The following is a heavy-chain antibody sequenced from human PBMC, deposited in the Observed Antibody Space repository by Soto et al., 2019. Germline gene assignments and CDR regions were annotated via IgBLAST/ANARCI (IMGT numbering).Heavy chain of an antibody. D-gene: IGHD2-8*01. J-gene: IGHJ3*01. V-gene: IGHV3-23*01. CDR3: AKMGLGSLVTYFTTAGCHYASGV. CDR2: ISGGGDGT. CDR1: GFTFDNYA. Sequence: EVQLLESGGGLVRPGGSLRLSCAASGFTFDNYAMNWVRQAPGKGLEWVSTISGGGDGTYYADSVKGRFTISRDNSRNTVYLQINSLRAEVTAVYYCAKMGLGSLVTYFTTAGCHYASGVWGQGKLVTVSS.